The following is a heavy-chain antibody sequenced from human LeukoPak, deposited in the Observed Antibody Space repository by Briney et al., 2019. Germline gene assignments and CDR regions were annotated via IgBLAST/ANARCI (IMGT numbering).Heavy chain of an antibody. CDR3: ARDKKIRKGSGSYSYYYYYMDV. D-gene: IGHD3-10*01. J-gene: IGHJ6*03. V-gene: IGHV4-59*01. CDR1: GCTISSYY. Sequence: PSETLSLTCTASGCTISSYYWSWIRQPPGKGLEWIGYIYYSGSTNSNPSHKSRVTMSIDTSKKQFSLRLRSVTAGDTGVYYWARDKKIRKGSGSYSYYYYYMDVWGKGTTVTVSS. CDR2: IYYSGST.